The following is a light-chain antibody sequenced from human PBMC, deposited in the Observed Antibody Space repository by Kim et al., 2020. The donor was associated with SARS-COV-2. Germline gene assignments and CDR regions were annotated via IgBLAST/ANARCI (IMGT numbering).Light chain of an antibody. V-gene: IGLV1-40*01. J-gene: IGLJ3*02. CDR3: QSYDSGLGVV. Sequence: RVTSACTESSSNIGAGHDVHWYQLLPGTAPNLLIFGNTNRPSRVPGRFSASKSGTSASLAISGLQAEDEADYYCQSYDSGLGVVFGGGTQLTVL. CDR1: SSNIGAGHD. CDR2: GNT.